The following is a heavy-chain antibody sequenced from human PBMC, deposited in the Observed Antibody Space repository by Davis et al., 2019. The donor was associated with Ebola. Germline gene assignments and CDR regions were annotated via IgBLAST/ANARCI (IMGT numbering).Heavy chain of an antibody. V-gene: IGHV5-51*01. CDR3: ARHFPGGISCSGSRCYPPYLDY. CDR1: GYTFTSYW. CDR2: ISPGDSDT. J-gene: IGHJ4*02. D-gene: IGHD2-15*01. Sequence: GESLKISCTGSGYTFTSYWIGWVRQMPGKGLEWMGIISPGDSDTKYRPSFQGHVTISADKSISTAYLQWNSLKASDTAMYYCARHFPGGISCSGSRCYPPYLDYWGQGTLVTVSS.